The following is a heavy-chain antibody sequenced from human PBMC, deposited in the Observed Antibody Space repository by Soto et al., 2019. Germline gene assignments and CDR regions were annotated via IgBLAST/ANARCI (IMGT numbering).Heavy chain of an antibody. CDR3: ARVATAAAAGTPCDY. CDR2: IDPSDSYT. Sequence: GESLKISCKGSGYSFTSYWISWVRQMPGKGLEWMGRIDPSDSYTNYSPSFQGHVTISADKSISTAYLQWSSLKASDTAMYYCARVATAAAAGTPCDYWGQGXLVTGSS. V-gene: IGHV5-10-1*01. J-gene: IGHJ4*02. D-gene: IGHD6-13*01. CDR1: GYSFTSYW.